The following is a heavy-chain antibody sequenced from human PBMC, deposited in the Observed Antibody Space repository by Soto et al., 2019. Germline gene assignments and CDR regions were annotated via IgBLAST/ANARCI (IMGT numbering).Heavy chain of an antibody. D-gene: IGHD2-15*01. CDR2: IYSGGST. V-gene: IGHV3-53*01. CDR3: VRERIGRSNTAYFLH. J-gene: IGHJ1*01. Sequence: EVQLVESGGGLIQPGGSLRLSCAASGFTVSSNYMSWVRQAPGKGLEWVSVIYSGGSTYYADSVKGRFTISRDNSKNTLDFLMNSLRPWDTAVYYCVRERIGRSNTAYFLHWGEGSLVTVSS. CDR1: GFTVSSNY.